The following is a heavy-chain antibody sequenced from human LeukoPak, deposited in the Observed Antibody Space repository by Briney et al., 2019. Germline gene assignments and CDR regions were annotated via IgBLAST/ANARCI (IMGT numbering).Heavy chain of an antibody. Sequence: GGSLRLSCAATGFTVSSNYMSWVRQAPGKVLEWVSVIYSGGSTYYADSSKGGFTISRDNSKNTMYLQMNSLRAEDTAVYYCESSSTRRYYYYMDVWGKGTTVTVSS. D-gene: IGHD2-2*01. CDR2: IYSGGST. V-gene: IGHV3-53*01. J-gene: IGHJ6*03. CDR3: ESSSTRRYYYYMDV. CDR1: GFTVSSNY.